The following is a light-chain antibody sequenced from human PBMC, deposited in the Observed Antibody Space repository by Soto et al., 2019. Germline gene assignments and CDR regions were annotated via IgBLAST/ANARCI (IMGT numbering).Light chain of an antibody. CDR2: YDS. J-gene: IGLJ3*02. V-gene: IGLV3-21*04. CDR3: RVWDSSSDHPV. Sequence: SYELTQPPSVSVAPGKTARITCGGNNIGSKSVHWYQLKPGQAPVQVIYYDSDRPPGIPERFSGSNSGNTATLIISRVEAGDEADYYCRVWDSSSDHPVFGGGTKLTVL. CDR1: NIGSKS.